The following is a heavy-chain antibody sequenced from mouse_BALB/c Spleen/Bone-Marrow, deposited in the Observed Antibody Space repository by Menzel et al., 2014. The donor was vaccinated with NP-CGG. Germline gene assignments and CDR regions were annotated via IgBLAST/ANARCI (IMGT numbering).Heavy chain of an antibody. V-gene: IGHV3-8*02. CDR2: ISYSGST. CDR3: ARGRAMGFAY. Sequence: EVQLVESGPSLVKPSQTLSLPCSVTGDSIXSGYWNWIRKFPGNKLEYMGYISYSGSTYYNPSLKSRISITRDTSKNQYYLQLNSVTTEDTATYYCARGRAMGFAYWGQGTLVTVSA. J-gene: IGHJ3*01. D-gene: IGHD1-1*02. CDR1: GDSIXSGY.